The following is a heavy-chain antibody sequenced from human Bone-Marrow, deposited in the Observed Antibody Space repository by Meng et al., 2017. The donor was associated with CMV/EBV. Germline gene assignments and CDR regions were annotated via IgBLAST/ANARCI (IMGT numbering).Heavy chain of an antibody. V-gene: IGHV3-48*03. CDR3: ARDLFEVTTDNYYYYGMDV. D-gene: IGHD4-11*01. J-gene: IGHJ6*02. CDR2: ISSSGSTI. CDR1: GFTFSSYE. Sequence: GESLKISCAASGFTFSSYEMNWVRQAPGKGLEWVSYISSSGSTIYYADSVKGRFTISRDNAKNSLYLQMNSLRAEDTAVYYCARDLFEVTTDNYYYYGMDVWGQGTTVTVSS.